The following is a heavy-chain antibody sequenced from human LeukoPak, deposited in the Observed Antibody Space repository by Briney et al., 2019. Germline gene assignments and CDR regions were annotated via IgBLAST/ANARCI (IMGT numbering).Heavy chain of an antibody. CDR3: VRDSGYDRYYFDL. D-gene: IGHD5-12*01. V-gene: IGHV3-30-3*01. J-gene: IGHJ4*02. Sequence: GGSLRLSCSASRFPFSWYAMHWVRQAPGKGLEWVAFVSTDGSQEYYADSVKGRFTISRDNSKDTLDLQMTSLRGDDTAVYYCVRDSGYDRYYFDLWGQGTLVIVSS. CDR2: VSTDGSQE. CDR1: RFPFSWYA.